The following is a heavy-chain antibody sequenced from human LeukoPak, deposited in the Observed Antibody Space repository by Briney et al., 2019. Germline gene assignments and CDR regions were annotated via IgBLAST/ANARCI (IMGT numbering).Heavy chain of an antibody. D-gene: IGHD5-18*01. CDR2: IYYSGST. CDR1: GGSISSSGYY. Sequence: NPSETLSLTCTVSGGSISSSGYYWGWIRQPPGKGLEWIGSIYYSGSTYYNPSLKSRVTISVDTSKNQFSLKLSSVTAADTAVYYCARLDTAMAPLDYWGQGTLVTVSS. CDR3: ARLDTAMAPLDY. J-gene: IGHJ4*02. V-gene: IGHV4-39*01.